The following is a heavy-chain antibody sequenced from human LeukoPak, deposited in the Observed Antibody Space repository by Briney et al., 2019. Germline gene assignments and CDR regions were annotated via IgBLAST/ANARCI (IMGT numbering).Heavy chain of an antibody. V-gene: IGHV3-23*01. CDR2: ISGSGGST. D-gene: IGHD3-3*01. CDR3: AKDDFWSGYSPFDY. J-gene: IGHJ4*02. CDR1: GFTFSSYA. Sequence: GGSLRLSCAAAGFTFSSYAMSWVRQAPRKGLEWVSAISGSGGSTYYADSVTGPFTISRDNSKNTLYLQMNSLRAEDTAVYYCAKDDFWSGYSPFDYWGQGTLVTVSS.